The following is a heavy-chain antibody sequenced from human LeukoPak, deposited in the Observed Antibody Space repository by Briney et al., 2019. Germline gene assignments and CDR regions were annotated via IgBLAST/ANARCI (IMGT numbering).Heavy chain of an antibody. CDR2: ISSSGSTI. CDR1: GFTFSSYE. CDR3: ARVDCGSGSYDY. J-gene: IGHJ4*02. V-gene: IGHV3-48*03. Sequence: GGSLRLSCAASGFTFSSYEMNWVRQAPGKGLEWVSYISSSGSTIYYADSVKGRFTISRDNAKNSLYLQMNSLRAEDTAVYYCARVDCGSGSYDYWGQGTLVTVSS. D-gene: IGHD3-10*01.